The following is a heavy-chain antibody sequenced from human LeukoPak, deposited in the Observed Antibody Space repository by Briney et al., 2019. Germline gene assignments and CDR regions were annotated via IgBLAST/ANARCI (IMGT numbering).Heavy chain of an antibody. CDR3: AKGQNRNGGALAY. J-gene: IGHJ4*02. CDR1: GLTFSRFG. CDR2: ISHDGSQR. Sequence: PGRSLRLSCAASGLTFSRFGMHWVRQAPGKGLDWVALISHDGSQRYYTDSVRGRFTISRDNSKNTLYLQMDSPRAEDTAVYYCAKGQNRNGGALAYWGQGTLVTVSS. V-gene: IGHV3-30*18. D-gene: IGHD3-16*01.